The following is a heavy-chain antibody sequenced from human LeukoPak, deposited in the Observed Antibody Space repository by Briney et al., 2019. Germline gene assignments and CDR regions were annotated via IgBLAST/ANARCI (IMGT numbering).Heavy chain of an antibody. CDR1: GGSISSGSYY. D-gene: IGHD3-9*01. V-gene: IGHV4-61*02. J-gene: IGHJ4*02. Sequence: SETLSLICTVSGGSISSGSYYWSWIRQPAGKGLEWIGRIYTSGSTNYNPSLKSRVTISVDTSKNQFSLKLSSVTAADTAVYYCARGILYYDILTGYLLYYFDYWGQGTLVTVSS. CDR2: IYTSGST. CDR3: ARGILYYDILTGYLLYYFDY.